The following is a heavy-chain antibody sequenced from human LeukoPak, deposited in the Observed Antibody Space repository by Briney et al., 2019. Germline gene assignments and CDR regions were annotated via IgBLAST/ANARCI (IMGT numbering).Heavy chain of an antibody. CDR2: MNPNSGNT. D-gene: IGHD6-6*01. J-gene: IGHJ6*03. CDR3: ARHAQEARLVYYYYMDV. V-gene: IGHV1-8*01. Sequence: EASVKVSCKASGYTFTSYDINWVRQATGQGLEWMGWMNPNSGNTGYAQKFQGRVTMTRNTSISTAYMELSSLKASDTAMYYCARHAQEARLVYYYYMDVWGKGTTVTVSS. CDR1: GYTFTSYD.